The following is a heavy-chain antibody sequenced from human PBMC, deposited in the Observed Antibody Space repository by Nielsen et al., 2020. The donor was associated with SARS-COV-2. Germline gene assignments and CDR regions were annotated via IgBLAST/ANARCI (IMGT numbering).Heavy chain of an antibody. CDR1: GFTFSSYS. Sequence: GESMKISCAASGFTFSSYSMNWVRQAPGKGLEWVSSISSSSSYIYYADSVKGRFTISRDNAKNSLYLQMNSLRAEDTAVYYCARGMGGYDFYFDYWGQGTLVTVSS. J-gene: IGHJ4*02. CDR2: ISSSSSYI. V-gene: IGHV3-21*01. D-gene: IGHD5-12*01. CDR3: ARGMGGYDFYFDY.